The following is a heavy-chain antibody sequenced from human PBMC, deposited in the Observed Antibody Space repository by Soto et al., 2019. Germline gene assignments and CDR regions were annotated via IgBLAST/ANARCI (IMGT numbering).Heavy chain of an antibody. CDR1: GGSISNSNYY. V-gene: IGHV4-39*01. D-gene: IGHD3-10*01. CDR3: ARGNRARYYGSGSPYGMDV. CDR2: IYYTGNT. Sequence: SETLSLTCNVSGGSISNSNYYWGWIRQPPGKGLEWIGSIYYTGNTYYNPSLKSRVTISVDTSKNQFSLKLDSVTAADTAVYYCARGNRARYYGSGSPYGMDVWGQGTTVTVSS. J-gene: IGHJ6*02.